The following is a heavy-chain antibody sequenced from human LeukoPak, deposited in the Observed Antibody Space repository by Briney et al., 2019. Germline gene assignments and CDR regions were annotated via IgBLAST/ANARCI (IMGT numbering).Heavy chain of an antibody. D-gene: IGHD3-10*02. CDR3: STGIFGAFNM. Sequence: GGSLRLSCAASGFTFSNAWMNWVRQAPGKGLEWVGRIKSKSDGGTTGYAAPVKGRFTISRDDSKNTLYLQMNSLKTEDIAVYYCSTGIFGAFNMWGQGTMVTVSP. V-gene: IGHV3-15*01. CDR1: GFTFSNAW. CDR2: IKSKSDGGTT. J-gene: IGHJ3*02.